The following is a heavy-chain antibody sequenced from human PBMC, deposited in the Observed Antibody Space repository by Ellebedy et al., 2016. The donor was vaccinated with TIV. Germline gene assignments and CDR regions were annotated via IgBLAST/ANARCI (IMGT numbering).Heavy chain of an antibody. D-gene: IGHD3-22*01. CDR3: ARGGIVVVNEYWYFDL. J-gene: IGHJ2*01. V-gene: IGHV4-34*01. CDR1: SGSFSGYY. CDR2: INHSGST. Sequence: SETLSLXCAVYSGSFSGYYWTWIRQPPGKGLEWIGEINHSGSTNYNPSLKSRVTISVDTSKNQFSLKLSSVTAADTAVYYCARGGIVVVNEYWYFDLWGRGTLVTVSS.